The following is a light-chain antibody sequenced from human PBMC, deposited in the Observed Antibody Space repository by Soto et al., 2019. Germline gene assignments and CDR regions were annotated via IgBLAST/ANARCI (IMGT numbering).Light chain of an antibody. CDR3: QQRRSWPIT. CDR1: QSLNSY. CDR2: DAS. J-gene: IGKJ4*01. V-gene: IGKV3-11*01. Sequence: IVLTQSPATLSLSPGERATLSCRASQSLNSYLAWYQQKPGQAPRLLIYDASNRATGVPARFSGSGSGTDFTLTINSLEPEDFAVYYCQQRRSWPITFGGGTKVEIK.